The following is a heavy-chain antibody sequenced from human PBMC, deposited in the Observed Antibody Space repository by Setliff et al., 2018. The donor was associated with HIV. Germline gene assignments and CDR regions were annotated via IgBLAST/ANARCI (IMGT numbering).Heavy chain of an antibody. D-gene: IGHD4-17*01. Sequence: ASVKVSCKASGYTFTDYFMHWVRQAPGQGLEWMGWISPNNGDTNIPQRFRGRVTMTTDTSTSTAYMELRSLRSDDTAVYYCARDPGVYGYYYYYMDVWGKGTTVTVS. CDR3: ARDPGVYGYYYYYMDV. CDR1: GYTFTDYF. CDR2: ISPNNGDT. J-gene: IGHJ6*03. V-gene: IGHV1-2*02.